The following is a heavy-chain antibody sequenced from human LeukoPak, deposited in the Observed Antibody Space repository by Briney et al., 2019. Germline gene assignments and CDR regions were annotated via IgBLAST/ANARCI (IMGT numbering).Heavy chain of an antibody. J-gene: IGHJ4*02. Sequence: AGGSLRLSCAASGFTFSTYWMHWVRQAPGKGLVWVSRISSDGSIAINADSVEGRFTVSRDNAKNTLYLQMNRLRVEDTAVYYCARADYGGNSDFHYWGQGTLVTVSS. V-gene: IGHV3-74*01. CDR2: ISSDGSIA. D-gene: IGHD4-23*01. CDR3: ARADYGGNSDFHY. CDR1: GFTFSTYW.